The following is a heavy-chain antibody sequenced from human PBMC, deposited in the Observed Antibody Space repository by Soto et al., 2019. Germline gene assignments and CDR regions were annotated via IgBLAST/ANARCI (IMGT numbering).Heavy chain of an antibody. D-gene: IGHD6-6*01. CDR1: GFDFSAYA. CDR2: IRAGGDTR. J-gene: IGHJ4*02. CDR3: AKQIDVASSTYDY. V-gene: IGHV3-23*01. Sequence: EVQLLESGGGLVQPGETLRLSCAASGFDFSAYAMAWVRQAPGKGLEWVSLIRAGGDTRYFADFVKGRCTISRDDSKNTVYLQMDSLRAEDTAVYYCAKQIDVASSTYDYWGQGILITVSS.